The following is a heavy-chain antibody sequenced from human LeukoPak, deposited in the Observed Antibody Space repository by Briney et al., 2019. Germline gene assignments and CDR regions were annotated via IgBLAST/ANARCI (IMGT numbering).Heavy chain of an antibody. J-gene: IGHJ4*02. CDR1: GFTFSSYS. Sequence: PGGSLRLSCAASGFTFSSYSMNWVRQAPGKGLEWVSSISSSSSYIYYADSVKGRFTISRDNAKNSLYLQMNSLRAEDTAVYYCAKDAFSGSYSFDYWGQGTLVTVSS. V-gene: IGHV3-21*04. CDR2: ISSSSSYI. D-gene: IGHD3-10*01. CDR3: AKDAFSGSYSFDY.